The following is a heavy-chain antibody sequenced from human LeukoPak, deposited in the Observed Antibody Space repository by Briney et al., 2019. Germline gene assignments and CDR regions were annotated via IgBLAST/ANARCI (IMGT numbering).Heavy chain of an antibody. CDR2: MNPNSGNT. CDR1: GYTFISYD. D-gene: IGHD2-15*01. Sequence: ASVKVSCKASGYTFISYDINWVRQATGQGLEWMGWMNPNSGNTGYAQKFQGRVTITRNTSISTAYMELSSLRSEDTAVYYCAKGARYCSGGSCYYRYYYYYMDVWGKGTTVTISS. CDR3: AKGARYCSGGSCYYRYYYYYMDV. V-gene: IGHV1-8*03. J-gene: IGHJ6*03.